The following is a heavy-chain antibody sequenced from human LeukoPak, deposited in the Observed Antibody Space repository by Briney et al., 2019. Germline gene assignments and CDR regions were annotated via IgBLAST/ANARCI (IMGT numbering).Heavy chain of an antibody. J-gene: IGHJ1*01. Sequence: ASVKVSCKASGYTFTSYYMHWVRQAPGQGLEWMGIINPSGGSTSYAQKFQGRVTMTRDTSTSTVYMELCSLRSEDTAVYYCATQRTEYFQHWGQGTLVTVSS. CDR1: GYTFTSYY. V-gene: IGHV1-46*01. CDR2: INPSGGST. CDR3: ATQRTEYFQH.